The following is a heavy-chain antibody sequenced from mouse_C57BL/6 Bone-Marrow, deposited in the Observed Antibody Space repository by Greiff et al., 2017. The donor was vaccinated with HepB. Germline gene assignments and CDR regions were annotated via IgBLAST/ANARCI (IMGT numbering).Heavy chain of an antibody. Sequence: EVQLQQSGPGLVKPSQSLSLTCSVTGYSITSGYYWNWIRQFPGNKLEWMGYISYDGSNNYNPSLKNRISITRDTSKNQFFLKLNSVTTEDTATYYCARGDMVTTGGYSYYFDYWGQGTTLTVSS. J-gene: IGHJ2*01. CDR1: GYSITSGYY. V-gene: IGHV3-6*01. CDR3: ARGDMVTTGGYSYYFDY. D-gene: IGHD2-2*01. CDR2: ISYDGSN.